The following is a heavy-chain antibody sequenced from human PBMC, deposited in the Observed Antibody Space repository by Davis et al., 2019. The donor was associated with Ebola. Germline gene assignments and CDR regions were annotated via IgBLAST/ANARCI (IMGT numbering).Heavy chain of an antibody. V-gene: IGHV1-2*04. CDR2: IDPYSGGT. Sequence: ASVKVSCKASGYNFRAYSVHWVRQVPAAGLEWMGRIDPYSGGTNYAQKFQGWVTMTRDTSISTAYMELTSDDTAVYYCARGGTGYDYAFEYWGQGSLVSVSS. D-gene: IGHD5-12*01. CDR3: ARGGTGYDYAFEY. J-gene: IGHJ4*02. CDR1: GYNFRAYS.